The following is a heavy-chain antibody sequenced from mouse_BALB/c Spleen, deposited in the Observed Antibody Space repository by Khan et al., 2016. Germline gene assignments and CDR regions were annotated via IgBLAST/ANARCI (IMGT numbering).Heavy chain of an antibody. D-gene: IGHD4-1*01. J-gene: IGHJ3*01. CDR3: ARGRTAFAY. V-gene: IGHV14-3*02. CDR2: IDPANGNT. Sequence: EVQLQESGAELVKPGASVKLSCTASGFNIKDTYMHWVKQRPEQGLEWIGRIDPANGNTKYDPKFQGKATITADTSSNTAYMQLSSQTSEDTAGYYGARGRTAFAYWGQGTLVTVSA. CDR1: GFNIKDTY.